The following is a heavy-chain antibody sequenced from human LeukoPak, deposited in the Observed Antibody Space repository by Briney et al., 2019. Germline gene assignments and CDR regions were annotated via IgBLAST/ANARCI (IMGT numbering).Heavy chain of an antibody. V-gene: IGHV4-39*07. D-gene: IGHD5-12*01. CDR3: VRVRDMVARSHVDV. J-gene: IGHJ6*02. Sequence: SETLSLTCSVSGGSISSSSYYWGWIRQPPGKGLEWIGSVYYSGNTYYNASLKSRVTISLDTSKNQFSLRLSSVTAADTAVYYCVRVRDMVARSHVDVWGQGTTVTVSS. CDR2: VYYSGNT. CDR1: GGSISSSSYY.